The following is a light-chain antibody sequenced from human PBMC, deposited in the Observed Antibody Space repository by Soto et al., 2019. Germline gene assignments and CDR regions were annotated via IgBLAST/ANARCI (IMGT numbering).Light chain of an antibody. V-gene: IGLV2-8*01. CDR2: DVH. CDR1: SSDVGAYNY. J-gene: IGLJ2*01. CDR3: ASHAGSSTL. Sequence: QSVLTQPASVSGSPGQSITISCTGTSSDVGAYNYVAWFQQYPGKAPKLIIYDVHERPSGVPDRFSGSKSGNTASLTVSGLQAEDEADYYCASHAGSSTLFGGGTKLTVL.